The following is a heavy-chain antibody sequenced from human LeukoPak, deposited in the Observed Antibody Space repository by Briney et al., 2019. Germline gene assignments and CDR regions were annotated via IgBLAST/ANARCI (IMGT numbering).Heavy chain of an antibody. V-gene: IGHV3-21*01. CDR1: GFTFRAYV. CDR3: AREDYSSGNPTIDN. Sequence: GGSLRLSCAASGFTFRAYVVKWVRQAAGKGLEWVSSIGSSSSFMYYADSVRGRLTFSRDNAKNSLYLQMNSLRAEDAAVYYCAREDYSSGNPTIDNWGQGTLVTVSS. J-gene: IGHJ4*02. CDR2: IGSSSSFM. D-gene: IGHD3-10*01.